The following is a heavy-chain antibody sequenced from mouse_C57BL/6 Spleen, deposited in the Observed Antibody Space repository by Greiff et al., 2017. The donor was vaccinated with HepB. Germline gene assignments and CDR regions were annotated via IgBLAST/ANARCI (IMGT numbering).Heavy chain of an antibody. J-gene: IGHJ4*01. Sequence: QVQLQQSGPELVKPGASVKISCKASGYAFSSSWMNWVKQRPGKGLEWIGRIYPGDGDTNYNGKFKGEATLTADKSSSTAYMQLSSLTSEDSAVYFCARYYSKYYYAMDYWGQGTSVTVSS. CDR2: IYPGDGDT. CDR1: GYAFSSSW. D-gene: IGHD2-5*01. V-gene: IGHV1-82*01. CDR3: ARYYSKYYYAMDY.